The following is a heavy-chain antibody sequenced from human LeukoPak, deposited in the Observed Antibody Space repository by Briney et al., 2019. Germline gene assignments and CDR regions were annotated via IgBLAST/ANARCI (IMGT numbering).Heavy chain of an antibody. V-gene: IGHV3-7*01. CDR3: ARLWTDYYDSSGYYYDDY. J-gene: IGHJ4*02. D-gene: IGHD3-22*01. CDR2: IKQDGSEK. Sequence: GGSLRLSCAASGFSFSSYWMSWVRQAPGKGLEWGANIKQDGSEKYYVDSVKGRVTISRDNAKNSLYLQMNRLRAEDTAVYCCARLWTDYYDSSGYYYDDYWGQGTLVTVSS. CDR1: GFSFSSYW.